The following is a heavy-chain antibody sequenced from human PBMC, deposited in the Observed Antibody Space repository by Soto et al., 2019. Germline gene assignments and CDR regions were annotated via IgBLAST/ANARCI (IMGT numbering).Heavy chain of an antibody. CDR3: ARALGYYDFWSGYYPQRFDH. Sequence: QVQLQESGPGLVKPSQTLSLTCTVSGGSISSGDYYWSWIRQPPGKGLESMVYIYYPGSTYYNPALKCRVTISVDTSKNQFPLKLSSVTAASTAVSYCARALGYYDFWSGYYPQRFDHWGQGTLVTVSS. CDR1: GGSISSGDYY. J-gene: IGHJ4*02. V-gene: IGHV4-30-4*01. D-gene: IGHD3-3*01. CDR2: IYYPGST.